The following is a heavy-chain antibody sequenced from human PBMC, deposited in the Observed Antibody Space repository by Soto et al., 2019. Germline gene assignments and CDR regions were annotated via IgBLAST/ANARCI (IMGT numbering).Heavy chain of an antibody. V-gene: IGHV1-69*05. CDR2: TIPMFGTT. D-gene: IGHD3-22*01. J-gene: IGHJ6*02. Sequence: QVQLVQSGAEVKKPESSVRVSCKASGGTFNSYAITWVRQAPGQGLEWMGGTIPMFGTTNYAEKFQGRVTXSSXXSXNTAYMELSSLRSEDTAVYYCTRCGIRYHSIGYYLGIDGMDVWGQGTTVIVSS. CDR3: TRCGIRYHSIGYYLGIDGMDV. CDR1: GGTFNSYA.